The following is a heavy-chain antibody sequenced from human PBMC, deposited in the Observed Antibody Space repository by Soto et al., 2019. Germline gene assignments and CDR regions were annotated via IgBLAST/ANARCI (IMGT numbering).Heavy chain of an antibody. V-gene: IGHV3-23*01. Sequence: GGSLRLSCAASGFTFSGYALSWVRQAPGKGLEWVAGISGSGAGTYYADSVKGRLTISRDSSENTLYLQMDSLRVEDTAVYFCAKARGSSTYYFDSWSQGTLVTVSS. CDR1: GFTFSGYA. D-gene: IGHD2-15*01. CDR3: AKARGSSTYYFDS. J-gene: IGHJ4*02. CDR2: ISGSGAGT.